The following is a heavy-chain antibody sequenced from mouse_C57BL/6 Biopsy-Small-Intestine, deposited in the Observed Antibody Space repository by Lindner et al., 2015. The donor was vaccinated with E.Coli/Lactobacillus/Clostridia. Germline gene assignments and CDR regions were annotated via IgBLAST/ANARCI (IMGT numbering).Heavy chain of an antibody. V-gene: IGHV1-81*01. CDR1: GYTFTSYG. CDR3: ARRDGGYAMDY. Sequence: VQLQESGAELARPGASVKLSCKASGYTFTSYGISWVKQRTGQGLEWIGEIYPRSGNTYYNEKFKGKATLTADKSSSTAYMELRSLTSEDSAVYFRARRDGGYAMDYWGQGTSVTVSS. J-gene: IGHJ4*01. D-gene: IGHD1-1*01. CDR2: IYPRSGNT.